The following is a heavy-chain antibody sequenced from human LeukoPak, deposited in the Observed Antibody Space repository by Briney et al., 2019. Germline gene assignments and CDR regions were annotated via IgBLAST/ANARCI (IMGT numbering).Heavy chain of an antibody. CDR1: GYTFTGYY. CDR2: INPNSGVT. D-gene: IGHD3-10*01. CDR3: TTNQVLRGHYYYMDV. V-gene: IGHV1-2*02. Sequence: GASVKVSCKASGYTFTGYYMHWVRQAPGQGLEWMGWINPNSGVTNYAQKFQGRVTMTWDTSISTAYMELSRLRSDDTAVYFCTTNQVLRGHYYYMDVWGKGTTVTISS. J-gene: IGHJ6*03.